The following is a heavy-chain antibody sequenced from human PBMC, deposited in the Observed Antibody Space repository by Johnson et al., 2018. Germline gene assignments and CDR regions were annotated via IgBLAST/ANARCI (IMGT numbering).Heavy chain of an antibody. CDR3: ARARSWGIQLYYYYYGMDV. D-gene: IGHD5-18*01. V-gene: IGHV3-33*01. CDR2: IWYDGSNK. J-gene: IGHJ6*02. Sequence: QVQLQESGGGVVQPGRSLRLSCAASGFTFSSHGMHWVRQAPGKGLEWAAVIWYDGSNKYYADSVKGRFTISRDNSKNTLYLQMNSLGAEDTAVYYCARARSWGIQLYYYYYGMDVWGQGTTVTVSS. CDR1: GFTFSSHG.